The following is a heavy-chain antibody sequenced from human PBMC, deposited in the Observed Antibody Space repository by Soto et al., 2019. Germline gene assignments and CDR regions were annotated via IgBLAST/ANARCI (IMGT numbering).Heavy chain of an antibody. CDR1: GFTFSSYE. D-gene: IGHD3-16*01. Sequence: EVQLVESGGGLVQPGGSLRLSCAASGFTFSSYEMNWVRQAPGKGLEWVSYISSSGSTIYYADSVKGRFTISRDNAKNSLYLQMNSLSAEDTAVYYCARDLCFLGGLDVWGQGTTVTVSS. CDR3: ARDLCFLGGLDV. CDR2: ISSSGSTI. V-gene: IGHV3-48*03. J-gene: IGHJ6*02.